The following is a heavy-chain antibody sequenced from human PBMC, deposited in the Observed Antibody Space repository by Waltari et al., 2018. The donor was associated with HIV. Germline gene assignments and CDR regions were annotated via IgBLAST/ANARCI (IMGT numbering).Heavy chain of an antibody. Sequence: EVQLVESGGGLVKPGGSLRLSCAASGFTFSNAWMSWVRQAPGKWLGWVGRIKSKTECGTTDYAAPVKGRFTISRDDSKNTLYLQMNSLKTEDTAVYYCTTRPYYYDSSGYYVWGQGTLVTVSS. D-gene: IGHD3-22*01. CDR1: GFTFSNAW. CDR2: IKSKTECGTT. V-gene: IGHV3-15*01. J-gene: IGHJ4*02. CDR3: TTRPYYYDSSGYYV.